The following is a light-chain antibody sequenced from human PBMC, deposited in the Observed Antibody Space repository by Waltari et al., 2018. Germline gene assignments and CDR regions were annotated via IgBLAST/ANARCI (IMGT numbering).Light chain of an antibody. CDR1: SNDVGSYNY. CDR3: SSYTSSTLVV. Sequence: QSALTQPASVSGSPGQSITISCTGTSNDVGSYNYVSWYQQHPGKAPKLMIYDVSNRPSGVSNRFSGSKSGNTASLTISGLQAEDEGNYYCSSYTSSTLVVFGGGTNLTVL. V-gene: IGLV2-14*03. CDR2: DVS. J-gene: IGLJ2*01.